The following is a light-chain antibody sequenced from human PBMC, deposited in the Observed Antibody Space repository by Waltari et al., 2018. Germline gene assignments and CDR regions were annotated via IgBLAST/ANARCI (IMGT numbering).Light chain of an antibody. CDR2: WGV. V-gene: IGKV4-1*01. J-gene: IGKJ3*01. CDR3: QQYYTTPHT. CDR1: QSVLSRSNSLNY. Sequence: DIVMTQSPDSLAVSLGERATINCTSSQSVLSRSNSLNYFGWYQQKVGQPSKWLIYWGVTRESGVPERFSGSGCGTAFTLTTSRLKAEDVAVYYCQQYYTTPHTFGPGTHVDVK.